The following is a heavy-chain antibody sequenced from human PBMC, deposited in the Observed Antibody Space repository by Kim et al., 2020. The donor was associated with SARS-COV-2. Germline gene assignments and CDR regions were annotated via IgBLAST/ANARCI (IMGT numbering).Heavy chain of an antibody. CDR2: INTNTGNP. CDR3: ARDSDSKALNYYYYYDMDV. Sequence: ASVKVSCKASGYMFTSYAMNWVRQAPGQGLEWMGWINTNTGNPTYAQGFTGRFVFSLDTSVSTAYLQISSLKAEDTAVYYCARDSDSKALNYYYYYDMDVWGEGTTVSISS. V-gene: IGHV7-4-1*02. D-gene: IGHD4-4*01. J-gene: IGHJ6*03. CDR1: GYMFTSYA.